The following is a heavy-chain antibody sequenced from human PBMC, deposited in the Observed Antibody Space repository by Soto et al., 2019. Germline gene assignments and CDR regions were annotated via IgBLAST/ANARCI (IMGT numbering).Heavy chain of an antibody. CDR1: GFTFSSYS. Sequence: GGSMRLSCAASGFTFSSYSMNWVRQAPGKGLEWVSYISSSSSTIYYADSVKGRFTISRDNAKNSLYLQMNSLRDEDTAVYYCARESRFLEWLSLNWFDPWGQGTLVTVSS. CDR3: ARESRFLEWLSLNWFDP. V-gene: IGHV3-48*02. J-gene: IGHJ5*02. CDR2: ISSSSSTI. D-gene: IGHD3-3*01.